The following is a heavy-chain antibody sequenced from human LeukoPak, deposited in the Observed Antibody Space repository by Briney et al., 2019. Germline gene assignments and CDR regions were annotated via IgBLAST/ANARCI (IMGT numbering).Heavy chain of an antibody. Sequence: GGSLRLSCVGSGFTFRSHAMSWVRQAPEKGLEFVSGIYENGGTTYYADSIKGRFTISRDNSKNSLYLEMNSLRADDTAVYYCARVGEDVEMTPIPLDFWGQGTLVTVSS. CDR1: GFTFRSHA. CDR3: ARVGEDVEMTPIPLDF. V-gene: IGHV3-23*01. CDR2: IYENGGTT. J-gene: IGHJ4*02. D-gene: IGHD5-24*01.